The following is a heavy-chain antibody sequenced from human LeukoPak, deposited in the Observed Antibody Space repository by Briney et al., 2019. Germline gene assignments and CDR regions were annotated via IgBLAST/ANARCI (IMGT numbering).Heavy chain of an antibody. Sequence: PGGSLRLSCSASGFTFSSYAMHWVRQAPGKGLEYVSAISSNGGSTYYADSVKGRFTISRDNSKNTLYLQMSSLRAEDTAVYYCVKGRGGSSSYLDYWGQGTLVTVSS. CDR1: GFTFSSYA. CDR3: VKGRGGSSSYLDY. J-gene: IGHJ4*02. CDR2: ISSNGGST. V-gene: IGHV3-64D*09. D-gene: IGHD5-18*01.